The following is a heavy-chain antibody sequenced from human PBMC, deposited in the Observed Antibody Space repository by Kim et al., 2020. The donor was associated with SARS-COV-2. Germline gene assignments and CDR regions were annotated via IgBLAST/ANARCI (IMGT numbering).Heavy chain of an antibody. CDR2: ISGSGGST. D-gene: IGHD1-7*01. J-gene: IGHJ2*01. CDR1: GFTFSSYA. V-gene: IGHV3-23*01. Sequence: GGSLRLSCAASGFTFSSYAMSWVRQAPGKGLEWVSAISGSGGSTYYADSVKGRFTISRDNSKNTLYLQMNSLRAEDTAVYYCATRNYGLYWYFDLWGRGTLVTVSS. CDR3: ATRNYGLYWYFDL.